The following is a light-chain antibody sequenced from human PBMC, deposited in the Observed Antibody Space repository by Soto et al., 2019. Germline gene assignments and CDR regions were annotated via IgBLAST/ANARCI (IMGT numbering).Light chain of an antibody. V-gene: IGLV4-69*01. CDR1: SGHSSYA. J-gene: IGLJ2*01. CDR2: LNSDGSH. Sequence: QSVLTQSPSASASLGASVKLTCTLSSGHSSYAIAWHQQQPEKGPRYLMKLNSDGSHSKGDGIPDRFSGSISGAERYLTISSLQSEDEADYYCQTWGTGIVVFGGGTKLTVL. CDR3: QTWGTGIVV.